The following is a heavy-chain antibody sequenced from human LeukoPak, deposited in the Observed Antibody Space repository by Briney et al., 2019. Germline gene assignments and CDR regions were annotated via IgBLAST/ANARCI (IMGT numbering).Heavy chain of an antibody. CDR2: IYHTGTT. CDR1: GDSIISRNYY. Sequence: SETLSLTCTVSGDSIISRNYYWGWIRQPPGQGLEWIGSIYHTGTTYYNPSLKSRLTISVDSSKNQFSLRLTSLTATDTAVYYCARLNPPYYYDNSDSRTYWGQGTLVTVSP. D-gene: IGHD3-22*01. J-gene: IGHJ4*02. V-gene: IGHV4-39*01. CDR3: ARLNPPYYYDNSDSRTY.